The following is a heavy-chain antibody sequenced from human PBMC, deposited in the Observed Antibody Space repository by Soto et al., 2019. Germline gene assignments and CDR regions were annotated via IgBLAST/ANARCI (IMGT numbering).Heavy chain of an antibody. CDR1: GGSFSGYY. V-gene: IGHV4-34*01. CDR3: ARERGLLLWFGAPNWFDP. D-gene: IGHD3-10*01. J-gene: IGHJ5*02. CDR2: INHSGST. Sequence: QVQLQQWGAGLLKPSETLSLTCAVYGGSFSGYYWSWIRQPPGKGLEWIGEINHSGSTNYNPSLKRGVTISGDPSKNQFSLKLRSVTAADTAVYYCARERGLLLWFGAPNWFDPWGQGTLVTVSS.